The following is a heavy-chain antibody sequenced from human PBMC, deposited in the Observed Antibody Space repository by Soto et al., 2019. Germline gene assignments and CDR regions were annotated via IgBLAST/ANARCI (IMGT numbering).Heavy chain of an antibody. CDR2: IYYSGST. Sequence: SETLSLTCTVSGGSISSYYWSWIRQPPGKGLEWIGYIYYSGSTNYNPSLKSRVTISVDTSKNQFSLKLSSVTAADTAVYYCARESGSGSYLNWFAPWGQGTLVTVSS. J-gene: IGHJ5*02. CDR1: GGSISSYY. CDR3: ARESGSGSYLNWFAP. D-gene: IGHD3-10*01. V-gene: IGHV4-59*01.